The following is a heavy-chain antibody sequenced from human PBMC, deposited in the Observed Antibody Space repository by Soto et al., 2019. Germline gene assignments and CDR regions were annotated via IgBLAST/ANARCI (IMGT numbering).Heavy chain of an antibody. CDR1: GGSISSYY. D-gene: IGHD3-3*01. CDR3: AKYDFWSGYYPTWVRPKTWVPAEYFQH. Sequence: PSETLSLTCTVSGGSISSYYWSWIRQPPGKGLEWIGYIYYSGSTNYNPSLKSRVTISVDTSKNQFSLKLSSVTAADTAVYYCAKYDFWSGYYPTWVRPKTWVPAEYFQHWGQGTLVTVSS. V-gene: IGHV4-59*08. J-gene: IGHJ1*01. CDR2: IYYSGST.